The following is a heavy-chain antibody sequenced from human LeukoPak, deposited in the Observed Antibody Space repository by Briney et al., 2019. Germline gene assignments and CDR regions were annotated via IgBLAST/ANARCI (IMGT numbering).Heavy chain of an antibody. CDR1: GFTFSSYW. Sequence: PGGSLRLSCAASGFTFSSYWMHWVRRAPGKGLVWVSRINSDGSSTSYADSVKGRFTISRDNAKNTLYLQMNSLRAEDTAVYYCARSPPYDSSGYYYFDYWGQGTLVTVSS. V-gene: IGHV3-74*01. CDR2: INSDGSST. J-gene: IGHJ4*02. CDR3: ARSPPYDSSGYYYFDY. D-gene: IGHD3-22*01.